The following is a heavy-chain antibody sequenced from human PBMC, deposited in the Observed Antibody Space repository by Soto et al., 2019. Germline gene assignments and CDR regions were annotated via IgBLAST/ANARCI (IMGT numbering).Heavy chain of an antibody. Sequence: QVQLQESGPGLVKPSQTLSLTCTVSGGSISSGDYYWSWIRQRPGKGLEWIGYIYYSGSTYYSPSLKSRVTISVDTSKNQFSLKLSSVTAADTAVYYCARGVAENWLDPWGQGTLVTVSS. CDR1: GGSISSGDYY. CDR3: ARGVAENWLDP. V-gene: IGHV4-30-4*01. D-gene: IGHD6-13*01. J-gene: IGHJ5*02. CDR2: IYYSGST.